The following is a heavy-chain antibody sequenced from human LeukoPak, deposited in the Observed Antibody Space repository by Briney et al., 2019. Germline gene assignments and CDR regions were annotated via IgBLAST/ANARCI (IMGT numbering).Heavy chain of an antibody. CDR1: GFTFRSYA. CDR3: AKPSSGYTSFHI. Sequence: GSLRLSCVVSGFTFRSYAMSWVRQAPGKGLEWVSAISGSGGSTYYADSVKGRFTISRDNSKNTLHLQMNSLRVEDTAVYYCAKPSSGYTSFHIWGQGTMVTVSS. CDR2: ISGSGGST. J-gene: IGHJ3*02. D-gene: IGHD3-22*01. V-gene: IGHV3-23*01.